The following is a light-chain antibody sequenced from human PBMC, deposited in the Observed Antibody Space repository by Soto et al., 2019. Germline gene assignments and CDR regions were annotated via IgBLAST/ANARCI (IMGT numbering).Light chain of an antibody. J-gene: IGLJ2*01. Sequence: QSVLTQPPSASGTPGQRVTISCSGSSSNIGSNTVNWYQQLPGTAPKLLIYSNNQQPSGVPDRFSGSKSGTSASLPISGLQSEDEATYYCAAWDDSLNGPVFGGGTQLTVL. V-gene: IGLV1-44*01. CDR3: AAWDDSLNGPV. CDR2: SNN. CDR1: SSNIGSNT.